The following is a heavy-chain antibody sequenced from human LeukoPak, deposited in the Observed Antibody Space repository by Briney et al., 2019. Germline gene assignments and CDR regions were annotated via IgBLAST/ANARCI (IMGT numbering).Heavy chain of an antibody. J-gene: IGHJ4*02. CDR1: GGTFSSYA. D-gene: IGHD2-2*01. Sequence: SVTVSCTASGGTFSSYAISWVRQAPGQGLEWMGGIIPIFGTANYAQKFQGRVTITADESTSTAYMELSSLRSEDTAVYYCARDRAEYCSSTSCPGGALDYWGQGTLVTVSS. CDR2: IIPIFGTA. CDR3: ARDRAEYCSSTSCPGGALDY. V-gene: IGHV1-69*13.